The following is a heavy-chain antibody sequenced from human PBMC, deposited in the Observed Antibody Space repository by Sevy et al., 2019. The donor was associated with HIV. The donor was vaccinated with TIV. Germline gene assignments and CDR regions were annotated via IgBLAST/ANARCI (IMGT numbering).Heavy chain of an antibody. CDR1: GFTFDDYT. CDR2: ISWDGGST. V-gene: IGHV3-43*01. J-gene: IGHJ4*02. Sequence: GGSLRLSCAASGFTFDDYTMHWVRQAPGKGLEWVCLISWDGGSTYYADSVKGRFTISRDNSKNALYLQMNSLRTEDTALYYCAKEGGRAFDYWGQGTLVTVSS. D-gene: IGHD1-26*01. CDR3: AKEGGRAFDY.